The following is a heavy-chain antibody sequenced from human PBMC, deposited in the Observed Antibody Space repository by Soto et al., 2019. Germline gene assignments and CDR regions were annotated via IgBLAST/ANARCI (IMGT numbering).Heavy chain of an antibody. CDR2: IIPILGIA. D-gene: IGHD2-15*01. CDR3: ADLVVADPRMDV. V-gene: IGHV1-69*02. CDR1: GGTFSSYP. J-gene: IGHJ6*02. Sequence: QVQLVQSGAEVKKPGSSVKVSCKASGGTFSSYPISWVRQAPGQGLEWMGRIIPILGIANYAQKFQGRVTITADKTTSTAYRELSSLRAEDTAVYYCADLVVADPRMDVWAQATTFTVSS.